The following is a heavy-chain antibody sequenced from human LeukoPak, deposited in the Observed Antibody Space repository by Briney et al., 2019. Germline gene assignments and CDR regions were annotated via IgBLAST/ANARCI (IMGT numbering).Heavy chain of an antibody. V-gene: IGHV3-7*03. J-gene: IGHJ4*02. CDR2: IKLDGSEK. D-gene: IGHD3-3*01. Sequence: GGSLRLSCAASGFTFSSNGMSWVRQAPGKGLEWVANIKLDGSEKNYVDSVKGRFTISRDNTKNSLYLQMNSLRVEDTAVFYCARDQYDTWSRRGNFDSWGQGTLVIVSS. CDR3: ARDQYDTWSRRGNFDS. CDR1: GFTFSSNG.